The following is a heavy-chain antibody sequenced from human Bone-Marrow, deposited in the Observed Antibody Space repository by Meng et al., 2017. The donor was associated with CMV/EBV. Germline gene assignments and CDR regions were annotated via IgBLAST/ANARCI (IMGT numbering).Heavy chain of an antibody. D-gene: IGHD4-11*01. J-gene: IGHJ6*02. CDR2: IWYDGSNK. V-gene: IGHV3-33*08. Sequence: GESLKISCAGSGFTFRSYGMHWVRQAPGKGPEWVAVIWYDGSNKYYADSVKGRFTISRDNSKNTLYLQMNSLRAEDTAVYYCARGYSNYDLSSWVLYGMDVWGQGTTVTVSS. CDR1: GFTFRSYG. CDR3: ARGYSNYDLSSWVLYGMDV.